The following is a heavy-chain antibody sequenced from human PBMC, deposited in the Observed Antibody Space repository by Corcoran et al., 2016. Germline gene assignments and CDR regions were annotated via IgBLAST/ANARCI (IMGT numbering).Heavy chain of an antibody. V-gene: IGHV4-59*01. Sequence: QVQLQESGPGLVKPSETLSLTCTVSGGSISSYYWSWIRQPPGKGLEWIGYIYYSGSTNYNPSLKSRVTISVDTSKNQFSLKLSSVTAADKAVYYCARVAYYFDYWGPGTLVTVSS. CDR3: ARVAYYFDY. CDR1: GGSISSYY. CDR2: IYYSGST. J-gene: IGHJ4*02.